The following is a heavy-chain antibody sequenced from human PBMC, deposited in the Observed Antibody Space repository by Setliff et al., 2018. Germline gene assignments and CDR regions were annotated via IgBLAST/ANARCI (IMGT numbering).Heavy chain of an antibody. V-gene: IGHV4-4*07. J-gene: IGHJ6*03. Sequence: SETLSLTCTVSGGSISSYYWSWIRQPAGKGLEWIGRIYTSGGTNYNPSLKSRVTMSVDTSKNQFSLKLSSVTAADTAVYYCARDSRGNPPNYMDVWGKGTTVTVSS. CDR2: IYTSGGT. CDR1: GGSISSYY. CDR3: ARDSRGNPPNYMDV.